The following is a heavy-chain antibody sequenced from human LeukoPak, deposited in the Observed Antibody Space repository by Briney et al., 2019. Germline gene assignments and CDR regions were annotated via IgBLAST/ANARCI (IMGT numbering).Heavy chain of an antibody. V-gene: IGHV1-69*13. CDR2: IIPIFGTA. Sequence: ASVKVSCKASGGTFSSYAISWVRQAPGQGLEWMGGIIPIFGTANYAQKFQGRVTITADESTSTAYMELSSLRSEDTAVYYCARTQWELRGPFDYWGQGTLVTVSS. J-gene: IGHJ4*02. CDR3: ARTQWELRGPFDY. CDR1: GGTFSSYA. D-gene: IGHD1-26*01.